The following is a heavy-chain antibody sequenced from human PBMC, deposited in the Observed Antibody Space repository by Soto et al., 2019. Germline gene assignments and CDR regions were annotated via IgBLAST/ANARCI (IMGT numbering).Heavy chain of an antibody. V-gene: IGHV6-1*01. CDR1: GDSVSSNSAA. Sequence: PSQTLSVTCAISGDSVSSNSAAWNWIRQSPSRGLEWLGRTYYRSKWYNDYAVSVKSRITINPDTSKNQFSLQLNSVPPEDTSVYYCARDILHGWGSYFYSSGMDVWGKGTRAT. CDR2: TYYRSKWYN. J-gene: IGHJ6*04. D-gene: IGHD3-10*01. CDR3: ARDILHGWGSYFYSSGMDV.